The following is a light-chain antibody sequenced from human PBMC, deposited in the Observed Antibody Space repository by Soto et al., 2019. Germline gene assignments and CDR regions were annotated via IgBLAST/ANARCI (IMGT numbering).Light chain of an antibody. CDR1: QSASSSY. CDR2: GAS. Sequence: EIVLTQSPGTLSLSPGERATLSCMASQSASSSYLAWYQQKPGQAPRLLIYGASSRATGIPDRFSGSGSGTDFTLTISRLEPEDFAVYYCQQYGSSPRTFGQGTKVDIK. V-gene: IGKV3-20*01. J-gene: IGKJ1*01. CDR3: QQYGSSPRT.